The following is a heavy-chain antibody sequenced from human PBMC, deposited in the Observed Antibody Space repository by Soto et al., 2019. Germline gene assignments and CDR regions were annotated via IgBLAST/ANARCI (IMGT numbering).Heavy chain of an antibody. CDR3: EIDAQSKALAADGSSDY. D-gene: IGHD6-19*01. Sequence: QVQLVQSGPEVKNPGASVKVSCKASGYTFSNYGIKWVRQAPGQGLEWVGWITTYNGNRHYAEKFQGRVTMTTDRSMIITYMELRSLTSDDTGVYYGEIDAQSKALAADGSSDYWGQGTLVTVSS. J-gene: IGHJ4*02. CDR1: GYTFSNYG. V-gene: IGHV1-18*01. CDR2: ITTYNGNR.